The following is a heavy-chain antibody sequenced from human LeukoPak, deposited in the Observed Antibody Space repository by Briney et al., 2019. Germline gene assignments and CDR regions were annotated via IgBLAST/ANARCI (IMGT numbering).Heavy chain of an antibody. D-gene: IGHD3-3*01. J-gene: IGHJ4*02. CDR1: GGSISSGDYY. CDR3: ARDSVPNDFWSGYLDY. Sequence: SETLSLTCTVSGGSISSGDYYWSWIRQPPGKGLEWIGYIYYSGSTYYNPSLKSRVTISVDTSKNQFSLKLSSVTAADTAVYYCARDSVPNDFWSGYLDYWGQETLVTVSS. V-gene: IGHV4-30-4*08. CDR2: IYYSGST.